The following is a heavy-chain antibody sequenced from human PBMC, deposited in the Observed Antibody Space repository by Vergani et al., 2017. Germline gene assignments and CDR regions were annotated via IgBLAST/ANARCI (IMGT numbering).Heavy chain of an antibody. D-gene: IGHD2-2*01. CDR2: ISYDGSNK. J-gene: IGHJ6*02. CDR3: ARGIVVVPAAGYYYYGMDV. Sequence: QVQLVESGGGVVQPGRSLRLSCAASGFTFSSYAMHWVRQAPGKGLEWVAVISYDGSNKYYADSVKGRFTISRDNSKNTLYLQMNSLRAEDTAVYYCARGIVVVPAAGYYYYGMDVWGQGTTVTVSS. V-gene: IGHV3-30*04. CDR1: GFTFSSYA.